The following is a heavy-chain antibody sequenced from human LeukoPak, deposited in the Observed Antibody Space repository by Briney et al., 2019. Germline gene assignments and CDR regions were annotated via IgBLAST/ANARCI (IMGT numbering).Heavy chain of an antibody. CDR1: GGSFSGYY. CDR3: ARDLGSDYGDYAFDY. V-gene: IGHV4-34*01. D-gene: IGHD4-17*01. J-gene: IGHJ4*02. CDR2: INHSGST. Sequence: NPSETLSLTCAVYGGSFSGYYWSWIRQPPGKGLEWVGEINHSGSTNYNPSLKSRVTISVDTSKKQFSLKLSSVTAADTAVYYCARDLGSDYGDYAFDYWGQGTLVTVSS.